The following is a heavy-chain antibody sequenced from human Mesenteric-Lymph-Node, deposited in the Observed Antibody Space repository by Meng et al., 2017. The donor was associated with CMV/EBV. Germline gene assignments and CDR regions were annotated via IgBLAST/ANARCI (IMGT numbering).Heavy chain of an antibody. CDR3: AKGRYCSSTSCYFGWFDP. CDR1: FSSYG. Sequence: FSSYGMHWVRQAPGKGMEWVAFIRYDGSNKYYADSVKGRFTISRDNSKNTLYLQMNSLRAEDTAVYYCAKGRYCSSTSCYFGWFDPWGQGTLVTVSS. D-gene: IGHD2-2*01. V-gene: IGHV3-30*02. CDR2: IRYDGSNK. J-gene: IGHJ5*02.